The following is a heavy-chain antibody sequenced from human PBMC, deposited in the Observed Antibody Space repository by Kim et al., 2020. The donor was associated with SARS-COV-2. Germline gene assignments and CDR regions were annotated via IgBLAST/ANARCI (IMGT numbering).Heavy chain of an antibody. CDR2: IRSKAYGGTT. J-gene: IGHJ6*02. D-gene: IGHD6-19*01. CDR3: TNIAVAGDYNYYYGMDV. CDR1: GFTFGDYA. Sequence: GGSLRLSFTASGFTFGDYAMSWFRQAPGKGLEWVGFIRSKAYGGTTEYAASVKGRFTISRDDSKSIAYLQMNSLKTEDTAVYYCTNIAVAGDYNYYYGMDVWGQGTTVTVSS. V-gene: IGHV3-49*03.